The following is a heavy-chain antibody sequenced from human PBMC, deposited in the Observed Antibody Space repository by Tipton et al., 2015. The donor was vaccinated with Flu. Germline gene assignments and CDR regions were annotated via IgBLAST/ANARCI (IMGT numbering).Heavy chain of an antibody. CDR1: GFTFSSYW. V-gene: IGHV3-7*01. CDR3: ARDRAVAGTWFDP. CDR2: LNRDGTEK. Sequence: SLRLSCAASGFTFSSYWMSWVRQAPGKGLEWVASLNRDGTEKYYVDSVKGRFTISRDNAKDSLFLQLNSLRVEDTALYYCARDRAVAGTWFDPWGLGTLVTVSS. J-gene: IGHJ5*02. D-gene: IGHD1-14*01.